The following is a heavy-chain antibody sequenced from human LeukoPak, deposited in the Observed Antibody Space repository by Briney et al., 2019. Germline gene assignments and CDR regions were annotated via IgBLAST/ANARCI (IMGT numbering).Heavy chain of an antibody. V-gene: IGHV4-30-2*01. CDR3: ASHEGGYSYGSFDY. CDR1: GGSISSGGYS. CDR2: IYHSGST. D-gene: IGHD5-18*01. J-gene: IGHJ4*02. Sequence: SQTLSLTCAVSGGSISSGGYSWSWIRQPPGKGLEWIGYIYHSGSTYYNPSLKSRVTISVDTSKNQFSLKLSSVTAADTAVYYCASHEGGYSYGSFDYWGQGTLVTVSS.